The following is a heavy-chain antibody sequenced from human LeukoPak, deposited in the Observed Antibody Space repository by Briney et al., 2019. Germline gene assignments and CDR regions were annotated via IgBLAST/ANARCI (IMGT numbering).Heavy chain of an antibody. V-gene: IGHV4-59*10. J-gene: IGHJ5*02. CDR1: GGSFSGYY. CDR3: ARQRYYYDSSNWFDP. Sequence: SETLSLTCAVYGGSFSGYYWSWIRQPAGKGLEWIGRIYTSGSTNYNPSLKSRVTMSVDTSKNQFSLKLSSVTAADTAVYYCARQRYYYDSSNWFDPWGQGTLVTVSS. D-gene: IGHD3-22*01. CDR2: IYTSGST.